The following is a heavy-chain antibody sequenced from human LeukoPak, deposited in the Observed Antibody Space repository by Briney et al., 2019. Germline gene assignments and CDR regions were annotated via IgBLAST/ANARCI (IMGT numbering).Heavy chain of an antibody. D-gene: IGHD3-10*01. V-gene: IGHV3-23*01. J-gene: IGHJ5*02. CDR2: ISSSGGST. CDR1: GFTFNSYA. Sequence: GGSLRLSCAASGFTFNSYAMTWVRQAPGKGLEWVSTISSSGGSTYYADSVKGRFTISRDNSKNTLYLQMNSLRAEDTAVYYCARDLWFGESSWGQGTLVTVSS. CDR3: ARDLWFGESS.